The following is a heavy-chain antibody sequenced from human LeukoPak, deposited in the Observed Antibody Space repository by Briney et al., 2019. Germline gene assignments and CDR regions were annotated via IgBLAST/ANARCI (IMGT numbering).Heavy chain of an antibody. CDR1: GFSFSDYW. J-gene: IGHJ6*03. CDR2: IKSDGTGA. D-gene: IGHD5-24*01. V-gene: IGHV3-74*01. Sequence: GGSLRLSCAASGFSFSDYWMLWVREVPEKGLEWVSRIKSDGTGATYADSVNGRFTISRDNAEKTLYLQMNSLRAKDTAIYYCARDRDGPNCYVDVWGKGTTVTVSS. CDR3: ARDRDGPNCYVDV.